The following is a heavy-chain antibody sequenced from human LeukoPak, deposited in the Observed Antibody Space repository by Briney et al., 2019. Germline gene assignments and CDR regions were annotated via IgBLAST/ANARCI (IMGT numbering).Heavy chain of an antibody. CDR2: INPNSGGT. D-gene: IGHD5-18*01. CDR1: GYTFTGYY. CDR3: ASATSRGYSYGPPGEFDY. V-gene: IGHV1-2*04. Sequence: ASVKVSCKASGYTFTGYYMHWVRQAPGQGLEWMGWINPNSGGTNYAQKFQGWVTMTRDTSISTAYMELSRLRSEDTAVYYCASATSRGYSYGPPGEFDYWGQGTLVTVSS. J-gene: IGHJ4*02.